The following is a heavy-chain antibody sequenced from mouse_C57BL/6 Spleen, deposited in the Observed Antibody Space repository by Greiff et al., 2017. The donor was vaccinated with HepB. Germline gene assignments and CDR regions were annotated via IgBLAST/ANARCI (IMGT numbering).Heavy chain of an antibody. V-gene: IGHV5-6*02. CDR3: ARGGGAMDY. Sequence: EVKLVESGGDLVKPGGSLKLSCAASGFTFSSYGMSWVRQTPDKRLEWVATISSGGSYTYYPDSVKGRFTISRDNAKNTLYLQMSSLKSEDTAMYYCARGGGAMDYWGQGTSVTVSS. J-gene: IGHJ4*01. CDR2: ISSGGSYT. CDR1: GFTFSSYG.